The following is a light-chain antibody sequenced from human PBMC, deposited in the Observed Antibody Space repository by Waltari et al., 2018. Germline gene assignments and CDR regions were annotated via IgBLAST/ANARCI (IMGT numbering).Light chain of an antibody. Sequence: NFMLTQPPSVSDSPGKTINISCPRSRGSLAAKFVQWYQQRPGSAPTILIYDDNQRASGVPDRFSGSSDRSSNSASLTISALKPEDEADYYCQSYDNLNTVFGGGTKLTVL. CDR2: DDN. CDR3: QSYDNLNTV. J-gene: IGLJ3*02. CDR1: RGSLAAKF. V-gene: IGLV6-57*04.